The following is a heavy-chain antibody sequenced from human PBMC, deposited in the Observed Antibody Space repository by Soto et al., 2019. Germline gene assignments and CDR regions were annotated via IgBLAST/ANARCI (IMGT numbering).Heavy chain of an antibody. CDR1: GFTFSSYG. CDR3: AKSAYIFGVVILPLFDY. Sequence: GGSLRLSCAASGFTFSSYGMHWVRQAPGKGLEWVAVISYDGSNKYYADSVKGRFTISRDNSKNTLYLQMNSLRAEDTAVYYCAKSAYIFGVVILPLFDYWGQGTLVTVSS. D-gene: IGHD3-3*01. CDR2: ISYDGSNK. V-gene: IGHV3-30*18. J-gene: IGHJ4*02.